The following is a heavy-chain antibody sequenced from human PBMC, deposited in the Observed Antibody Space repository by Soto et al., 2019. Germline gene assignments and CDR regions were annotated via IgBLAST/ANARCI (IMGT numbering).Heavy chain of an antibody. D-gene: IGHD3-9*01. CDR2: IYYSGST. CDR1: GGSISSYY. V-gene: IGHV4-59*01. Sequence: SETLSLTCTVSGGSISSYYWSWIRQPPGKGLEWIGYIYYSGSTNYNPSLKSRVTISVDTSKNQFSLKLSSVTAADTAVYYCARDYRLDKFDWLWLPYGMDVWGQGTTVTVSS. CDR3: ARDYRLDKFDWLWLPYGMDV. J-gene: IGHJ6*02.